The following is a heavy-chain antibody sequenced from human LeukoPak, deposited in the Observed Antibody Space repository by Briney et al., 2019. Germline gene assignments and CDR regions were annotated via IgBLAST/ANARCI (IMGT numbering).Heavy chain of an antibody. CDR1: GYSFSSFG. J-gene: IGHJ5*02. CDR3: ARDEETPTYPNWIDT. Sequence: ASVTVSCKASGYSFSSFGISWLRQAPGQGLEWMGWISPYTQNTNFAQKFQGRVTLTADISTSIAYMEVRSLRSDDTAVYYCARDEETPTYPNWIDTWGQGTLVTVSS. D-gene: IGHD1-1*01. V-gene: IGHV1-18*01. CDR2: ISPYTQNT.